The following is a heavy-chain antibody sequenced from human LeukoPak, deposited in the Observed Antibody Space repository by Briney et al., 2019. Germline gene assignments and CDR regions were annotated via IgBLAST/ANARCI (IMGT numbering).Heavy chain of an antibody. Sequence: ASVKVSCKASGYTFNSYGISWVRQAPGQGLEWMGWISPYNGNTNYAQKFQGRVTMTTDTSTTTAYMELRSLGSDDTAVYYCARAPPASSTWYIVYWGQGTLVTVSS. CDR3: ARAPPASSTWYIVY. D-gene: IGHD6-13*01. CDR2: ISPYNGNT. CDR1: GYTFNSYG. V-gene: IGHV1-18*01. J-gene: IGHJ4*02.